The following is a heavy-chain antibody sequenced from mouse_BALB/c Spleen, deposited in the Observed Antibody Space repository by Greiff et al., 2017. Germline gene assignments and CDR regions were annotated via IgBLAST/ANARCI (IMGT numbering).Heavy chain of an antibody. D-gene: IGHD4-1*01. CDR1: GYSITSDYA. V-gene: IGHV3-2*02. CDR3: ARILGEAY. J-gene: IGHJ3*01. Sequence: EVQLQESGPGLVKPSQSLSLTCTVTGYSITSDYAWNWIRQFPGNKLEWMGYISYSGSTSYNPSLKSRISITRDTSKNQFFLQLNSVTTEDTATYYCARILGEAYWGQGTLVTVSS. CDR2: ISYSGST.